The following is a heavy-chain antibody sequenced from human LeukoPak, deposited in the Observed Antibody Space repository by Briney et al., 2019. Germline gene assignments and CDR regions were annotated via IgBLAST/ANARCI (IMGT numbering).Heavy chain of an antibody. CDR1: GFTFSSYA. Sequence: GGSLRLSCAASGFTFSSYAMHWVRQAPGKGLEWVAVISYDGSNKYYADSVKGRFTISRDNSKNTLYLQMNSLRAEDTAVYCCARELYSSGWYSEYFQHWGQGTLVTVSS. V-gene: IGHV3-30-3*01. CDR3: ARELYSSGWYSEYFQH. J-gene: IGHJ1*01. D-gene: IGHD6-19*01. CDR2: ISYDGSNK.